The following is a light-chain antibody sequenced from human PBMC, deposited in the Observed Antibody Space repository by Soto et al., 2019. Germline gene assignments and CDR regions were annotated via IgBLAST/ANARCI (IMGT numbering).Light chain of an antibody. CDR2: DAS. Sequence: DIQMTQSPSTLSASVGDRVTITCRASQSISSWLAWYQQKPGKAPKVLIYDASSLASGVPSRFSGSGSGTEFTLTISSLQPDDFANYYCQQYNTYWTFGQGTKVEIK. V-gene: IGKV1-5*01. CDR1: QSISSW. J-gene: IGKJ1*01. CDR3: QQYNTYWT.